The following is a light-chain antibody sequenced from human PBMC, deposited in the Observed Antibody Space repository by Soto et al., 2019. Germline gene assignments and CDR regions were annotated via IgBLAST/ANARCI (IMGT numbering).Light chain of an antibody. CDR2: GAS. Sequence: EIVLTQSPGTLSFSPGERATLSCRASQSVSSSYLAWSQQKPGQAPRLLIYGASSRATGIPDRFSGSGSGTDVTLTISRLEPEDFAVYYCQQYGSSPWTFGQGPKVEIK. V-gene: IGKV3-20*01. J-gene: IGKJ1*01. CDR3: QQYGSSPWT. CDR1: QSVSSSY.